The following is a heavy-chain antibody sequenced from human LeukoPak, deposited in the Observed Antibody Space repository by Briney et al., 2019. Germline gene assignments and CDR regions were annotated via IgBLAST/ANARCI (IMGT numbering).Heavy chain of an antibody. CDR2: ISSSSSI. D-gene: IGHD6-13*01. J-gene: IGHJ5*02. Sequence: GGSLRLSCAASGFTFSSYSMNWVRQAPGKGPEWVSYISSSSSIYYADSVKGRFTISRDNAKNSLYLQMNSLRAEDTAVYYCARSLYSSSWNNWFDPWGQGTLVTVSS. CDR3: ARSLYSSSWNNWFDP. V-gene: IGHV3-48*04. CDR1: GFTFSSYS.